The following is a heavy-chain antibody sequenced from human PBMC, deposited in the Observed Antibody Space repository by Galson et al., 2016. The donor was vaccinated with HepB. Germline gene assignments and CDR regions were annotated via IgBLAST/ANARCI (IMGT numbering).Heavy chain of an antibody. CDR3: ARQEIYYDADVGDYEALDY. CDR1: GYPFTDYW. V-gene: IGHV5-10-1*01. CDR2: IDPSDSYT. D-gene: IGHD3-3*01. Sequence: QSGAEVKKPGESLRISCKVSGYPFTDYWISWVRQMPGKGLERMGRIDPSDSYTSYGPSFQGHVTVSGDKSISTAYLLWSSLKASDTAMYYGARQEIYYDADVGDYEALDYWGQGTLVTVSS. J-gene: IGHJ4*02.